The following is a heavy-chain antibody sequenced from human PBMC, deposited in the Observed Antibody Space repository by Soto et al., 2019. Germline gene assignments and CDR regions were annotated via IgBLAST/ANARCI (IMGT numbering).Heavy chain of an antibody. V-gene: IGHV3-66*01. CDR3: ARVMITFGGVIVKRGYYYYMDV. CDR2: IYSGGST. CDR1: GFTVSSNY. J-gene: IGHJ6*03. Sequence: PGGSLRLSCAASGFTVSSNYMSWVRQAPGKGLEWVSVIYSGGSTYYADSVKGRFTISRDNSKNTLYLQMNSLRAEDTAVYYCARVMITFGGVIVKRGYYYYMDVWGQGTTVTVSS. D-gene: IGHD3-16*02.